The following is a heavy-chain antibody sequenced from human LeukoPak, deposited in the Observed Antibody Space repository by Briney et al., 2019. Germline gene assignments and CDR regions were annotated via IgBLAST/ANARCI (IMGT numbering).Heavy chain of an antibody. CDR1: GGTFSSYA. CDR3: ARGVIGSGDSLDAFVI. Sequence: GSSVKVSCKASGGTFSSYAISWMRQAPGQGLEWMGGIIPIFGTANYAQKFQGRVTITTDESTSTAYMELSSLRSEDTAVYYCARGVIGSGDSLDAFVIWGQCTMVTVSS. D-gene: IGHD2-15*01. CDR2: IIPIFGTA. V-gene: IGHV1-69*05. J-gene: IGHJ3*02.